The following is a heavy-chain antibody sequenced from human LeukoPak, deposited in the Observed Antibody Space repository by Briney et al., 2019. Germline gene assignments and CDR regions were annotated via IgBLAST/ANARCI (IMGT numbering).Heavy chain of an antibody. J-gene: IGHJ4*02. CDR2: INHSGTT. CDR1: AGPFSGNY. CDR3: GRGLLRGYSSSWYVY. V-gene: IGHV4-34*01. D-gene: IGHD6-13*01. Sequence: PSQTLSLTCAVYAGPFSGNYWSWIRQPPEKGLEWIGEINHSGTTNYNTCLKTRVPISVDTSTTQFSLKLSSVNATAPACNTCGRGLLRGYSSSWYVYWGQGTLVTVSS.